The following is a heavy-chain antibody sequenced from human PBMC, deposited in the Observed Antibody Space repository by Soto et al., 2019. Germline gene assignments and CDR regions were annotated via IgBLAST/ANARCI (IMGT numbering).Heavy chain of an antibody. J-gene: IGHJ6*02. Sequence: SLRLSCAASGFTFSSYGVHWVRQAPGKGLEWVAVISYDGSNKYYADSVKGRFTISRDNSKNTLYLQMNSLRAEDTAVYYCAKDVSGWYVHHYYYGMDVWGQGTTVTVSS. CDR2: ISYDGSNK. CDR3: AKDVSGWYVHHYYYGMDV. CDR1: GFTFSSYG. V-gene: IGHV3-30*18. D-gene: IGHD6-19*01.